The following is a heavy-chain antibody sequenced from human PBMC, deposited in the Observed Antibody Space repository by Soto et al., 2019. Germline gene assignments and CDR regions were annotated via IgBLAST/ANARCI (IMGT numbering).Heavy chain of an antibody. CDR1: GFTFSSYA. V-gene: IGHV3-23*01. J-gene: IGHJ5*02. D-gene: IGHD5-18*01. Sequence: GGSLRLSCAASGFTFSSYAMSWVRQAPGKGLEWVSAISGSGGSTYYADSVKGRFTISRDNSKNTLYLQMNSLISEDTAVYYCAAVGFGYSYGSSWGQGTLVTVSS. CDR2: ISGSGGST. CDR3: AAVGFGYSYGSS.